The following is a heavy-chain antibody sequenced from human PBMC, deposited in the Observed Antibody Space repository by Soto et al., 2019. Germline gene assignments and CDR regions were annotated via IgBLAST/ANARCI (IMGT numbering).Heavy chain of an antibody. D-gene: IGHD5-18*01. Sequence: QVQLVQSGAEVKKPGASVKVSCKASGYTFTGYYMHWVRQAPGQGLEWMGWINPNSGGTNYAQKFQGWVTMTRDTSISTAYMELSRLRSDDTAVYYCASTRRGYSYGYVFDYWGQGTLVTVSS. V-gene: IGHV1-2*04. CDR1: GYTFTGYY. CDR3: ASTRRGYSYGYVFDY. J-gene: IGHJ4*02. CDR2: INPNSGGT.